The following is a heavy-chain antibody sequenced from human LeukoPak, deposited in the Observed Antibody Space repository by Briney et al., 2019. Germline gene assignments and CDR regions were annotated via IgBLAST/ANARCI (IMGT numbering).Heavy chain of an antibody. V-gene: IGHV3-9*01. CDR3: TIQETKYTFGNAFDY. J-gene: IGHJ4*02. CDR1: GFTFDDYA. Sequence: GGSLRLSCAASGFTFDDYAMHWIRQAPGQGLEWVSSIYWNSGIITYADSVRGRFTISRDNADNSLFLQMDSLRPEDTALYYCTIQETKYTFGNAFDYWGQGTLVTVSS. CDR2: IYWNSGII. D-gene: IGHD4-23*01.